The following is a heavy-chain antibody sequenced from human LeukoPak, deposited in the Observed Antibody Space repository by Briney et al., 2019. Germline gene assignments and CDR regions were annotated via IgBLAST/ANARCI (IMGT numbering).Heavy chain of an antibody. CDR3: AREVIAHCSSTSCYGYAFDI. D-gene: IGHD2-2*01. V-gene: IGHV4-34*01. CDR1: GGSSSGYY. J-gene: IGHJ3*02. Sequence: NPSETLSLTCAVYGGSSSGYYWSWIRQPPGKGLEWIGEINHSGSTNYNPSLKSRVTISVDTSKNQFSLKLSSVTAADTAVYYCAREVIAHCSSTSCYGYAFDIWGQGTMVTVSS. CDR2: INHSGST.